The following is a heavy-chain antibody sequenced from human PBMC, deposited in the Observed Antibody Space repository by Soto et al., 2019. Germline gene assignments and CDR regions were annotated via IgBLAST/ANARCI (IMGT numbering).Heavy chain of an antibody. Sequence: EVQLLESGGGLVQPGGSLRLSCAASGFTFSTYGMSWVRQAPGKGLEWVSAISGSGDTTYYADSVKGRFTISRDNSKITLYLQMNSLRAEDTAVYYCAKLFTIFGVAPFDYWGQGTLVTVSS. CDR3: AKLFTIFGVAPFDY. CDR2: ISGSGDTT. D-gene: IGHD3-3*01. V-gene: IGHV3-23*01. J-gene: IGHJ4*02. CDR1: GFTFSTYG.